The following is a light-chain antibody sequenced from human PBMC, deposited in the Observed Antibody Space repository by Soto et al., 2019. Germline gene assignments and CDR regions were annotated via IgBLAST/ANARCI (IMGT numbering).Light chain of an antibody. CDR2: AAF. J-gene: IGKJ4*01. CDR3: QQTNSFPLT. Sequence: DIQMTQSPSSVSASVGDGVTITCRASQGISTSLGWYQQKPGKAPKLLIYAAFSLQSGVPSRFSGTGSGTDFTLTISSLQPEDFATYYCQQTNSFPLTFGGGTKVDIK. V-gene: IGKV1D-12*01. CDR1: QGISTS.